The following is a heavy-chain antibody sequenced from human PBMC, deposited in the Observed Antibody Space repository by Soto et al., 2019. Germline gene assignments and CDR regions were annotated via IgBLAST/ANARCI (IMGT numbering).Heavy chain of an antibody. V-gene: IGHV1-18*01. D-gene: IGHD1-1*01. CDR3: ARGRYGDY. J-gene: IGHJ4*02. Sequence: QVHLVQSGAEVKKPGASVKVSCKASGYTFTSYGITWVRQAPVQGLEGMGWISAHNGNTDYAQKLQGRVIVTRDTSTSTAYMEMRSLISDDTAVYYCARGRYGDYWGQGALVTVSS. CDR2: ISAHNGNT. CDR1: GYTFTSYG.